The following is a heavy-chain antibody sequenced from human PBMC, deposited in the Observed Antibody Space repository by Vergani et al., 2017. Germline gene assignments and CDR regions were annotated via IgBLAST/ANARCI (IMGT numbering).Heavy chain of an antibody. V-gene: IGHV3-23*01. D-gene: IGHD6-19*01. CDR1: GFTFSSYA. CDR3: AKLVRIAVAGALFDY. J-gene: IGHJ4*02. CDR2: ISDSGGST. Sequence: EVQLLESGGGLVQPGGSLRLSCAASGFTFSSYAMSWVRQAPGKGLEWVSTISDSGGSTYYADSVKGRFTISRDTSKITLYLQMNSLRAEDTAVYYCAKLVRIAVAGALFDYWGQGTLVTVSS.